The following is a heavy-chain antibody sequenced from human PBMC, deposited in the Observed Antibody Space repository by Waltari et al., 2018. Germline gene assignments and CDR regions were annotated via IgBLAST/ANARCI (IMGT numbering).Heavy chain of an antibody. CDR1: GDSLSRSDYY. CDR2: VDDSGNS. Sequence: QLQLQESGPGLVKPSETLSLSCTVSGDSLSRSDYYWGRIRQPPGKGLEWIGSVDDSGNSYYNPSLKSRVDISTDTSKNQLSLRLTSVTAADSAVYHCARQRPAALVAWFDSWGQGTPVIVSS. V-gene: IGHV4-39*07. CDR3: ARQRPAALVAWFDS. J-gene: IGHJ5*01. D-gene: IGHD2-2*01.